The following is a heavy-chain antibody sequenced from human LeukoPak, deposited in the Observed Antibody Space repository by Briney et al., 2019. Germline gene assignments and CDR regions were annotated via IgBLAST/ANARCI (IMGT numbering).Heavy chain of an antibody. J-gene: IGHJ4*02. D-gene: IGHD3-10*01. CDR1: GFTFSSYS. V-gene: IGHV3-21*01. CDR3: ARVRGVKKTFDY. Sequence: GGSLRLSCAASGFTFSSYSMNWVRQAPGKGLEWVSSISSSSSYIYYADSVKGRFTISRDNAKNSLYLQMNSLRAEDTAVYYCARVRGVKKTFDYWGQGTLVTVSS. CDR2: ISSSSSYI.